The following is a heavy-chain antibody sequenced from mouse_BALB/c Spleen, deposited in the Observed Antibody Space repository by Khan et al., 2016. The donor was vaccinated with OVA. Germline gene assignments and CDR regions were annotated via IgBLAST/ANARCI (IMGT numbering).Heavy chain of an antibody. V-gene: IGHV1S135*01. CDR1: GYSFTSYY. D-gene: IGHD4-1*01. J-gene: IGHJ3*01. CDR2: IDPFNGGS. Sequence: VQLKESGPELLKPGASVKISCKASGYSFTSYYMHWVKQSHGKSLEWIGYIDPFNGGSTYNQKFKGKATLTVDKSSSTAYMHLSSLTSEDSAVSCCTSLGLDSWFAYWGQGTLVTVSA. CDR3: TSLGLDSWFAY.